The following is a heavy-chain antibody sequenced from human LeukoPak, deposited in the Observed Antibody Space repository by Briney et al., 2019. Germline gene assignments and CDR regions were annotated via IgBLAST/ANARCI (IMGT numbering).Heavy chain of an antibody. J-gene: IGHJ5*02. CDR1: GYTFIDYY. V-gene: IGHV1-2*02. Sequence: ASVKVSCKASGYTFIDYYIHWVRQAPGQGIEWMGWNNPNSGGTNYAQKFQGRVTMTRDTSITTTYMELSRLIPDDSAVYFCATEASGLNWFDPWGQGTLVTVYS. D-gene: IGHD3-3*01. CDR2: NNPNSGGT. CDR3: ATEASGLNWFDP.